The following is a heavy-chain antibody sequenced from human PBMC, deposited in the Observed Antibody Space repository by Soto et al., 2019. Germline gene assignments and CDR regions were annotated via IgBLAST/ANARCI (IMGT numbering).Heavy chain of an antibody. Sequence: SETLSLTCAVSGGSIISGGYSWSWIRQPPGKGLEWIGYIYHSGTTNYNPSLKSRVTISVDKSKNQFSLKLTSVTAADTAVYYCARQRGYYVDYWGQGTLVTVSS. CDR2: IYHSGTT. V-gene: IGHV4-30-2*01. CDR3: ARQRGYYVDY. D-gene: IGHD3-22*01. J-gene: IGHJ4*02. CDR1: GGSIISGGYS.